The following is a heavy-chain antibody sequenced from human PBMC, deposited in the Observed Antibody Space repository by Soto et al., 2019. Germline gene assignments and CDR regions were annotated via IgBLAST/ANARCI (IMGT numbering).Heavy chain of an antibody. J-gene: IGHJ6*02. D-gene: IGHD2-8*01. CDR2: IYGDDDK. V-gene: IGHV2-5*02. CDR1: GFSVSTSGVG. CDR3: AHRRTQEWYGMDV. Sequence: QITLKESGPTLVKPTQTLTLTCTFSGFSVSTSGVGVGWIRQPPGKALEWLAFIYGDDDKRYSPSLKSRLTITKDTSKKQVVLTMTNMDLVDTATYYFAHRRTQEWYGMDVWGQGTTVTVSS.